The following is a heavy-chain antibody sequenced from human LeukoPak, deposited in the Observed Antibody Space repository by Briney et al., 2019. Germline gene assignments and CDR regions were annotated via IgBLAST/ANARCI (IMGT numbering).Heavy chain of an antibody. Sequence: PSETLSLTGAVYGGSFSGYYWSWIRQPPGKGLEWIGEINHSGSTNYSPSLKSRVTISVDTSKNQFSLKVSSVSAADTGVYYCVSHPYSSYYYHMDVWGRGTTVTVSS. J-gene: IGHJ6*02. D-gene: IGHD5-18*01. V-gene: IGHV4-34*01. CDR3: VSHPYSSYYYHMDV. CDR1: GGSFSGYY. CDR2: INHSGST.